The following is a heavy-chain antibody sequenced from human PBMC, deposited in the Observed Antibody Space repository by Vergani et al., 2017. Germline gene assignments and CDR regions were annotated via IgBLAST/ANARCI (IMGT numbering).Heavy chain of an antibody. V-gene: IGHV4-34*01. CDR3: ARGGVRRVPRAQGIAARPDKYFDL. Sequence: QVQLQQWGAGLLKPSETLSLTCAVYGGSFSGYYWSWIRQPPGKGLEWIGEINHSGSTNYNPSLKSRVTISVDTSKNQFSLKLSSVTAADTAVYYCARGGVRRVPRAQGIAARPDKYFDLWGRGTLVTVSS. CDR2: INHSGST. D-gene: IGHD6-6*01. CDR1: GGSFSGYY. J-gene: IGHJ2*01.